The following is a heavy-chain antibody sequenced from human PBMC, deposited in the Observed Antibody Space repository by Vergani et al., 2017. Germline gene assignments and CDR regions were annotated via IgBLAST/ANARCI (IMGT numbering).Heavy chain of an antibody. V-gene: IGHV4-59*13. CDR2: IYSTGST. J-gene: IGHJ6*02. D-gene: IGHD3-9*01. CDR1: GGSFNTYY. Sequence: QVQLEESGPGLVKPSETLSLTCTVSGGSFNTYYWSWIRQSPWKGLEWIGYIYSTGSTNYNPSLNSRVTMSVDTSKNQFSLKLRSVTAADTAVYFCARVMYRDEATTGYRLEGMDIWGQGTTVTIS. CDR3: ARVMYRDEATTGYRLEGMDI.